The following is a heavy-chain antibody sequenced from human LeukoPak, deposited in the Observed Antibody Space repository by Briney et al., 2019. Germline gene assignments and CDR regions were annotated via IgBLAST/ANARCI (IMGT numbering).Heavy chain of an antibody. D-gene: IGHD6-19*01. V-gene: IGHV3-30*18. Sequence: GRSLRFSCAASGFTFSSYGMHWVRQAPGKGLEWVAVISYDGSNKYYADSVKGRFTISRDNSKNTLYLQMNSLRAEDTAVYYCAKTRISGWFLRNYGMDVWGKGTTVTVSS. CDR2: ISYDGSNK. CDR1: GFTFSSYG. J-gene: IGHJ6*04. CDR3: AKTRISGWFLRNYGMDV.